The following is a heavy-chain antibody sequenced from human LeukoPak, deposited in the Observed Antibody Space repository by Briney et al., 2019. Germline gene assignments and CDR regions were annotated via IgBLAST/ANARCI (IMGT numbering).Heavy chain of an antibody. CDR2: INHSGST. CDR1: GGSFSGYY. CDR3: ARGVWYSGSYYGYYYYYMDV. Sequence: PSETLSLTCAVYGGSFSGYYWSWIRQPPGKGLEWIGEINHSGSTNYNPSLKSRVTISVDTSKNQFSLKLSSVTAADTAVYYCARGVWYSGSYYGYYYYYMDVWGKGTTVTVSS. J-gene: IGHJ6*03. V-gene: IGHV4-34*01. D-gene: IGHD1-26*01.